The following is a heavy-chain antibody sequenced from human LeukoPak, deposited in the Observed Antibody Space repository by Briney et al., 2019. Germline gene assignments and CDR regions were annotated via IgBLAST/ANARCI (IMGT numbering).Heavy chain of an antibody. CDR3: ASSYGSNKNPFDY. V-gene: IGHV3-64*01. D-gene: IGHD4/OR15-4a*01. CDR1: GFTFSSYG. CDR2: ISSNGDST. Sequence: GGSLSLSCTASGFTFSSYGMHWVRQAPGKGLEYVSAISSNGDSTYYANSVRGRFTISRDNSKNTLYLQMGSLRAEDTAVYYCASSYGSNKNPFDYWGQGTLVTVSS. J-gene: IGHJ4*02.